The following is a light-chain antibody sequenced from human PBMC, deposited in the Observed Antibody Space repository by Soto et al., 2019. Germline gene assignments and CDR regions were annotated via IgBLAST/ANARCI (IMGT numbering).Light chain of an antibody. CDR3: QQSYSTPWYT. CDR2: AAS. Sequence: DIQMTQSPSSLSASVGDRVSITCRASQSISSYLNWYQQKPGKAPKLLIYAASSLQSGFPSRFSGSGSGTDFTLTISSLQPEDFATYYCQQSYSTPWYTFGQGTKLEIK. V-gene: IGKV1-39*01. CDR1: QSISSY. J-gene: IGKJ2*01.